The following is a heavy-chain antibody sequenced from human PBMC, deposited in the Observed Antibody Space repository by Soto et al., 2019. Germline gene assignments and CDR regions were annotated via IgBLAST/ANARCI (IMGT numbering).Heavy chain of an antibody. Sequence: GGSLRLSCAASGFNVGAFAVNWVRQAPGKGLEWVAGISVSDVFIYYSDSVRGRFYISRDASENILYLQMNSLRVDDTALYYCTRGTIAGTTGLDSWGPGTMVTVSS. CDR2: ISVSDVFI. J-gene: IGHJ4*02. CDR3: TRGTIAGTTGLDS. V-gene: IGHV3-23*01. CDR1: GFNVGAFA. D-gene: IGHD1-1*01.